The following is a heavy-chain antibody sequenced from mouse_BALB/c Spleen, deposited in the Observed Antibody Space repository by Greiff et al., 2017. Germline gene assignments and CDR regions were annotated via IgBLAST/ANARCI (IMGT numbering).Heavy chain of an antibody. CDR3: ARHESGNYFDY. CDR1: GFTFSSYG. V-gene: IGHV5-6*02. CDR2: ISSGGSYT. Sequence: DVMLVESGGDLVKPGGSLKLSCAASGFTFSSYGMSWVRQTPDKRLEWVATISSGGSYTYYPDSVKGRFTISRDNAKNTLYLQMSSLKSEDTAMYYCARHESGNYFDYWGQGTTLTVSS. J-gene: IGHJ2*01. D-gene: IGHD1-3*01.